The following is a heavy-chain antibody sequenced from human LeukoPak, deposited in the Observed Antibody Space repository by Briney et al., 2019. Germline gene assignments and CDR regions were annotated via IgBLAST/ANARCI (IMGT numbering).Heavy chain of an antibody. Sequence: GGSLRLSCAASGFTFSNYAMSWVRQAPGKGLEWVISGSGSNTYYADSVKGRFTISRDNSKNTLYLQMNSLRAEDTAVYYCARGVNWNDLQHDYYYYMDVWGKGTTVTISS. V-gene: IGHV3-23*01. CDR1: GFTFSNYA. D-gene: IGHD1-20*01. J-gene: IGHJ6*03. CDR2: SGSGSNT. CDR3: ARGVNWNDLQHDYYYYMDV.